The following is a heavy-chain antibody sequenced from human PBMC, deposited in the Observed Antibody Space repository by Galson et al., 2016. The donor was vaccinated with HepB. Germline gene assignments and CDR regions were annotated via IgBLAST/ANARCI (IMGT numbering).Heavy chain of an antibody. Sequence: SLRLSCAGSGFTFSSYAMHWVRQAPGKGLEWVAIISYDGSNKYYADSVKGRFTISRDNSKNTLYLQMNSLRAEDTAVYYCAREPSYNWNYRGYFDYWGQGTLVTVSS. CDR1: GFTFSSYA. CDR3: AREPSYNWNYRGYFDY. D-gene: IGHD1-7*01. CDR2: ISYDGSNK. V-gene: IGHV3-30-3*01. J-gene: IGHJ4*02.